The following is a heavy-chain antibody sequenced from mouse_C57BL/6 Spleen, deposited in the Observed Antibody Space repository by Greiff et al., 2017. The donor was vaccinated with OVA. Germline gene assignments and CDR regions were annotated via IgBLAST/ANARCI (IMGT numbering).Heavy chain of an antibody. CDR3: ARSYYGSSYGGYFDV. V-gene: IGHV2-2*01. D-gene: IGHD1-1*01. Sequence: VQLQQSGPGLVQPSQSLSITCTVSGFSLTSYGVHWVRQSPGKGLEWLGVIWSGGSTDYNAAFISRLSISKDNSKSQVFFKMNSLQADDTAIYYCARSYYGSSYGGYFDVWGTGTTVTVSS. CDR1: GFSLTSYG. J-gene: IGHJ1*03. CDR2: IWSGGST.